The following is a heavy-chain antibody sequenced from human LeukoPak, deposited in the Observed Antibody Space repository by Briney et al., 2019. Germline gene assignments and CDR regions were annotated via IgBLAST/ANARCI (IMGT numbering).Heavy chain of an antibody. CDR3: RGESPNYWFDP. CDR2: ISGSGGST. CDR1: GFTFSSYA. Sequence: VGSLRLSCAASGFTFSSYAMSWVRHAPGKGLEWVSAISGSGGSTYYADSVKGPFTISRDNSKNTLYLQMNSLRAEDTAVYYCRGESPNYWFDPWGQGTLVTVSS. J-gene: IGHJ5*02. D-gene: IGHD3-10*01. V-gene: IGHV3-23*01.